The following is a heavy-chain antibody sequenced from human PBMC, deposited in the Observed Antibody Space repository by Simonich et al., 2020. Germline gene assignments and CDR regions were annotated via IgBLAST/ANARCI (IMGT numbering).Heavy chain of an antibody. Sequence: QVQLVESGGGVVQPGRSLRLSCAASGFTFSSYAMHWVRQAQGKGIEGVAVISYDGSNKYYADSVKGRFTISRDNSKNTLYLQMNSLRAEDTAVYYCAREGAGNDAFDIWGQGTMVTVSS. D-gene: IGHD1-26*01. CDR2: ISYDGSNK. J-gene: IGHJ3*02. CDR1: GFTFSSYA. V-gene: IGHV3-30*07. CDR3: AREGAGNDAFDI.